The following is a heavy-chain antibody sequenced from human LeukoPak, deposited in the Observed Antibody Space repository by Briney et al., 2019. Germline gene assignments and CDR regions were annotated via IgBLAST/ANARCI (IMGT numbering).Heavy chain of an antibody. CDR2: ISSNGGRT. V-gene: IGHV3-64*01. J-gene: IGHJ4*02. Sequence: GGSLRLSCAASGFTFSSYGMHWVRQAPGKGLEYVSAISSNGGRTNYANSVKGRLTISTDNSKNTLYLQMGSLRGEAMAVYYCARGGSIAAPVGYFDYWGQGTLVTVSS. D-gene: IGHD6-6*01. CDR3: ARGGSIAAPVGYFDY. CDR1: GFTFSSYG.